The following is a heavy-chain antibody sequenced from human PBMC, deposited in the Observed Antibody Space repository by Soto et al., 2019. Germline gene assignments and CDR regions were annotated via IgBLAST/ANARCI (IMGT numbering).Heavy chain of an antibody. V-gene: IGHV3-15*07. CDR2: IKSVTAGGTT. D-gene: IGHD6-25*01. J-gene: IGHJ4*02. CDR3: AREKRANGYFDY. CDR1: GFTFKDAW. Sequence: EVQLVESGGGLVKPGESLRLSCTASGFTFKDAWMNWVRQAPGQGLEWVGRIKSVTAGGTTDYAAPVKGRFSVSRDDSEGRVYLQMDSLKTEDTAVYYCAREKRANGYFDYWGQGTLVTVSS.